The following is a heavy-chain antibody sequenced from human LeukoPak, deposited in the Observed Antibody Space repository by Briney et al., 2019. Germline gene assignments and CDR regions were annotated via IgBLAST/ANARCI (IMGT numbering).Heavy chain of an antibody. CDR1: GGSFSGYY. V-gene: IGHV4-34*01. Sequence: SETLSLTCAVYGGSFSGYYWSWIRQPPGQGLEWIGEINHSGSTNYNPSLKSRVTISVDTSKNQFSLKLSSVTAADTAVYYCARGRYSYGDWGQGTLVTVSS. J-gene: IGHJ4*02. D-gene: IGHD5-18*01. CDR3: ARGRYSYGD. CDR2: INHSGST.